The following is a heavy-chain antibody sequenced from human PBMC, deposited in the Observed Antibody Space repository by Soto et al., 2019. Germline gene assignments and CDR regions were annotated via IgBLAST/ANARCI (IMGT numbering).Heavy chain of an antibody. J-gene: IGHJ4*02. CDR2: VIPMYDSV. D-gene: IGHD1-26*01. Sequence: QIRLVQSGAEVQKPGSSVKVSCEASGGTFNTYTINWVRQAPGRGLEWMGQVIPMYDSVNYAESFQGRVTITADKSTNIAYMELSSLRSEDTALYFCASWRSYSGSYCFDYWGQGTLVIVSS. CDR3: ASWRSYSGSYCFDY. V-gene: IGHV1-69*06. CDR1: GGTFNTYT.